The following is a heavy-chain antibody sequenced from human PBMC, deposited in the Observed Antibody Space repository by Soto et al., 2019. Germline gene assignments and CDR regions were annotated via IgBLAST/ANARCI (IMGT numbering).Heavy chain of an antibody. CDR1: GFTFSSYS. V-gene: IGHV3-48*01. D-gene: IGHD3-9*01. Sequence: EVQLVESGGGLVEPGGSQRLSCAASGFTFSSYSLNWVRQAPGKGLEWISYISSTGSTMYYADSVKGRFTISRDNGKNSLYLQMTSLRAEDTAVYYCAKDRAYDILTDYFGMHVWGQGTTVTVSS. CDR2: ISSTGSTM. J-gene: IGHJ6*02. CDR3: AKDRAYDILTDYFGMHV.